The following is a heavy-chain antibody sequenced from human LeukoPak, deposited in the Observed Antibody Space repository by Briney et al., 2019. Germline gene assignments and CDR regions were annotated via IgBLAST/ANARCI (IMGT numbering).Heavy chain of an antibody. CDR2: SGPTGTDR. Sequence: GGSLRLSCAASGFTFSSCGFNWFRQAPGKGLEWVSSSGPTGTDRYYADSVRGRFTISRDNAKNSMYLQMDSLRDEDTAVYYCATETIRRHYDYWGQGTLLTVSS. CDR1: GFTFSSCG. D-gene: IGHD1-14*01. V-gene: IGHV3-21*01. J-gene: IGHJ4*02. CDR3: ATETIRRHYDY.